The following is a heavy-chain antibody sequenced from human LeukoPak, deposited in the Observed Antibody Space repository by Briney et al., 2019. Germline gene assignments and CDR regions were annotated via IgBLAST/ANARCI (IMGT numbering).Heavy chain of an antibody. V-gene: IGHV4-59*12. CDR3: ARVASGNLYNYYYMDV. CDR2: VYYSGST. J-gene: IGHJ6*03. D-gene: IGHD1-14*01. CDR1: GGSISTYY. Sequence: SETLSLTCTVSGGSISTYYWSWIRQPPGKGLEWIGFVYYSGSTYYNPSLKSRVTISVDTSKNQFSLKLSSVTAADTAVYHCARVASGNLYNYYYMDVWGKETTVTISS.